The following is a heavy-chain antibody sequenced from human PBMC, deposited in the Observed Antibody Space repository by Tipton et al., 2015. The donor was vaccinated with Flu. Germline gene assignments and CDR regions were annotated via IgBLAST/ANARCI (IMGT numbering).Heavy chain of an antibody. D-gene: IGHD4-17*01. CDR3: ARRGDYGQEYLQH. J-gene: IGHJ1*01. V-gene: IGHV1-69*18. CDR1: GSTFISYG. CDR2: FIPIFGTP. Sequence: QLVQSGAEVKKPGSSVKVSCKASGSTFISYGINWVRQAPGQGLEWMGRFIPIFGTPKYAQKFQGRVTITADELTSTAYMELSSLTSEDTAVYYCARRGDYGQEYLQHWGQGTLVSVSS.